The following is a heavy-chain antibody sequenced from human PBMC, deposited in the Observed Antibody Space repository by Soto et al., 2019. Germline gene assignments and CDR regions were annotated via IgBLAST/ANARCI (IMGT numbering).Heavy chain of an antibody. CDR2: ISAYNGNT. Sequence: ASVKVSCKASGYTFTSYGISWVRQAPGQGLEWMGWISAYNGNTNYAQKLQGRVTMTTDTSTSTAYMELSSLRSEDTAVYYCARWLGGGLLHYYYYYGMDVWGQGTTVTVSS. CDR1: GYTFTSYG. CDR3: ARWLGGGLLHYYYYYGMDV. D-gene: IGHD3-10*01. J-gene: IGHJ6*02. V-gene: IGHV1-18*01.